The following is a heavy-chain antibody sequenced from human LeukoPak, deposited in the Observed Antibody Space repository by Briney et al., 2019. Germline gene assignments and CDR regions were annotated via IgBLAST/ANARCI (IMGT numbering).Heavy chain of an antibody. Sequence: GGSWRLSCAASGFTFGSFTLNWIRQAPGKGLEWVQSISSSTSYIYYADSVKGRFTISKDNAKNSLYLQMNSLRAEDTAVYYCARAGGSTVSHSDYWGQGTLVTVSS. CDR3: ARAGGSTVSHSDY. J-gene: IGHJ4*02. CDR1: GFTFGSFT. CDR2: ISSSTSYI. D-gene: IGHD4-17*01. V-gene: IGHV3-21*01.